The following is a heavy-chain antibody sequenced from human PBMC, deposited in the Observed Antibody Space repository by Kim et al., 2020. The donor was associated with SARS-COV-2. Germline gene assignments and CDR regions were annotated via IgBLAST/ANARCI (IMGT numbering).Heavy chain of an antibody. D-gene: IGHD3-3*01. CDR2: ISSSGTTI. J-gene: IGHJ6*02. CDR3: ARGGTDYDFWSGYYNYYYGMDV. Sequence: GGSLRLSCAAPGFTFSSYEMNWVRQAPGKGLEWVSYISSSGTTIYYADSVKGRFTISRDNAKNSLYLQMNSLRAEDTAVYYCARGGTDYDFWSGYYNYYYGMDVWGQGTTVTVSS. V-gene: IGHV3-48*03. CDR1: GFTFSSYE.